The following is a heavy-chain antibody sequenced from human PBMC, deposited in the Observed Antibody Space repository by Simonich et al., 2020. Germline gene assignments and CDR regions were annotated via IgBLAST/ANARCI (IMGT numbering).Heavy chain of an antibody. CDR3: AIYSPSIAARPYWYFDL. D-gene: IGHD6-6*01. CDR2: NSTNRRAP. Sequence: QVQLVQSGAEVTKPGASVKVSCKASGYTFTGYYMHWVRQTPGQGLEERERNSTNRRAPNCAEKLQGRVTRTRYASNSTAYMELSRLRSDDTAVYYCAIYSPSIAARPYWYFDLWGRGTLVTVAS. J-gene: IGHJ2*01. CDR1: GYTFTGYY. V-gene: IGHV1-2*02.